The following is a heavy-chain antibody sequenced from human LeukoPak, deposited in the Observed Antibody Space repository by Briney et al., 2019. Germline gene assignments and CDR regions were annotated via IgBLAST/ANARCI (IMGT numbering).Heavy chain of an antibody. CDR2: VYYSGTT. CDR1: GRSVSSSSYY. V-gene: IGHV4-39*01. Sequence: SETLSLTCSVSGRSVSSSSYYWGWIRQPPGKGLEWMGTVYYSGTTYSNPSLKSRVTISVDTSKNQFSLKLRSVTAADTAVHYCAKQSYGDHEYYYYMDVWGKGTTVIVSS. CDR3: AKQSYGDHEYYYYMDV. J-gene: IGHJ6*03. D-gene: IGHD4-17*01.